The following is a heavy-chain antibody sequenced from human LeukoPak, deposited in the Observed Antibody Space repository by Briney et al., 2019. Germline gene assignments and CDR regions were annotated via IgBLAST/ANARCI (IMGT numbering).Heavy chain of an antibody. CDR2: ISGSGLNT. V-gene: IGHV3-23*01. CDR1: GFIFSTYG. J-gene: IGHJ4*02. Sequence: GGSLRLSCAASGFIFSTYGMTWFRQAPGRGLEWVSGISGSGLNTYYADSVKGRFTSSRDNSKNTLYLQMTSLRAEDTAVYYCAKDQVWIVVGSFDYWGQGTLVTVSS. D-gene: IGHD3-22*01. CDR3: AKDQVWIVVGSFDY.